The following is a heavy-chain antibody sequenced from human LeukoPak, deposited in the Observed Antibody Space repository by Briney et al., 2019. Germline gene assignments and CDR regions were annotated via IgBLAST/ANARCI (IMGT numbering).Heavy chain of an antibody. CDR1: GFTFSSYD. Sequence: PGGSLRLSCAASGFTFSSYDMSWVRQAPGKGLEWVSDISRSGGNTYYADSVKGRLTISRDNSKNTLYLQMNSLRAEDTAVYYCAKPMVRGARYYFDYWGQGTLVTVSS. CDR3: AKPMVRGARYYFDY. J-gene: IGHJ4*02. D-gene: IGHD3-10*01. CDR2: ISRSGGNT. V-gene: IGHV3-23*01.